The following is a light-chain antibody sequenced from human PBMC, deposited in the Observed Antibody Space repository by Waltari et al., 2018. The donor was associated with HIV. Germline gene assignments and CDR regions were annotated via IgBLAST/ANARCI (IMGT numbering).Light chain of an antibody. CDR1: SSDVGGYNY. Sequence: QSALTQPPSASGSPGQSVTISCTGTSSDVGGYNYVSWYRPHPGNAPKLMIYEVSKRPSGVPDRFSGSKSGNTASLTVSGLQAEDEADYYCSSYAGSNNLVFGGGTKLTVL. CDR3: SSYAGSNNLV. J-gene: IGLJ2*01. V-gene: IGLV2-8*01. CDR2: EVS.